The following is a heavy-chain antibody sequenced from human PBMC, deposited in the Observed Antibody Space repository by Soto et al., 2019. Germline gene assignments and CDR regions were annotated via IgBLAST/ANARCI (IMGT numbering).Heavy chain of an antibody. V-gene: IGHV1-18*01. J-gene: IGHJ3*02. D-gene: IGHD6-13*01. Sequence: VQLVQSGVEVKKPGASVKVSCKASGYTFTNYGISWLRQAPGQGLEWMGWINTYNANTNYAQKVQGRVTLTTETSTSTAYMELRSLRPDDTAVYYCARDLLYSTRSTVRFDIWGQGTMLTVSS. CDR3: ARDLLYSTRSTVRFDI. CDR1: GYTFTNYG. CDR2: INTYNANT.